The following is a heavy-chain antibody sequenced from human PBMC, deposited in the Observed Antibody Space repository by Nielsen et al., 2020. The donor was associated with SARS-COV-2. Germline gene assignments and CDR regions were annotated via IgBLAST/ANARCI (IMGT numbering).Heavy chain of an antibody. CDR2: INEDGSVV. Sequence: GGSLRLSCAASGFTFRDHWMHWVRQAPGKGLEWVANINEDGSVVNYVDSVKGRFTISRDNAGKSLYLQMNSLRAEDTAVYYCARDAAYSRFDYWGQGTLVTVSS. CDR1: GFTFRDHW. J-gene: IGHJ4*02. V-gene: IGHV3-7*05. D-gene: IGHD4-11*01. CDR3: ARDAAYSRFDY.